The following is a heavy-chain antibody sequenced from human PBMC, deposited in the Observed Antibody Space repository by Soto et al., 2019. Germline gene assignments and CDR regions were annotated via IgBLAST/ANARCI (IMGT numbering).Heavy chain of an antibody. CDR2: INPSGGST. Sequence: XSGQVCCEASVYSFTSYYMHWVRQAPGQGLEWMGIINPSGGSTSYAQKFQGRVTMTRDTSTSTVYMELSSLRSEDTAVYYCARDPHPVVLWGQGTMVTVSS. V-gene: IGHV1-46*01. J-gene: IGHJ3*01. D-gene: IGHD2-15*01. CDR1: VYSFTSYY. CDR3: ARDPHPVVL.